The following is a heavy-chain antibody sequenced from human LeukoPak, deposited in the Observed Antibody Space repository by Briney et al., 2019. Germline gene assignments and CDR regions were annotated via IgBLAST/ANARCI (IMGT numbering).Heavy chain of an antibody. CDR2: ISSSGSTI. D-gene: IGHD2-2*01. Sequence: GGSLRLSCAATGFTFSDYYMSWIRQAPGKGLEWVSYISSSGSTIYYADSVKGRFTISRDNAKNSLYLQMNSLRAEDTAVYYCAKELGVPAATGNYYYGMDVWGQGTTVTVSS. CDR3: AKELGVPAATGNYYYGMDV. V-gene: IGHV3-11*04. CDR1: GFTFSDYY. J-gene: IGHJ6*02.